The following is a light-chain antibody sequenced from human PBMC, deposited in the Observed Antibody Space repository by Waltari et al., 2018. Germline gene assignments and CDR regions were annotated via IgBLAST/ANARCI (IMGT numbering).Light chain of an antibody. CDR1: SGSVSSTSY. Sequence: QTVLTQEPSLSVSPGGTVTLTCALSSGSVSSTSYATWYQQTPGLPPRTLVYKGNGRSSGVPHRFSGSILGNKAALTITGAQADDESDYYCSMYMGSGIWVFGGGTKLTVL. V-gene: IGLV8-61*01. CDR2: KGN. J-gene: IGLJ3*02. CDR3: SMYMGSGIWV.